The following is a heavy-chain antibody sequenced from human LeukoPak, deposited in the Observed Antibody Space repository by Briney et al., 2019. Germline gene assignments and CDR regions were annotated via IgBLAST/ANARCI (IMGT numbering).Heavy chain of an antibody. CDR2: IYSSGST. V-gene: IGHV4-4*07. Sequence: SQTLSLTCTVSGASISSFHWTWIRQPAGKGLEWIGLIYSSGSTIYNPSLKSRVAMSVDMTKNQLSLKLSSVTAADTAMYYCARKDGDYWGQGTLVTVSS. J-gene: IGHJ4*02. CDR1: GASISSFH. CDR3: ARKDGDY.